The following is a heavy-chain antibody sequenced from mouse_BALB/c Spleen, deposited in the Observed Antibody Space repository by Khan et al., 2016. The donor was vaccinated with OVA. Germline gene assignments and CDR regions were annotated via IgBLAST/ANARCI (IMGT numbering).Heavy chain of an antibody. Sequence: EVQLQESGPGLVKPSQSLSLTCTVTGYSITSDYAWTWIRQFPGNQLGWMVYISFSGRTSYNPSLKSRISITRDTSKNQFFLQLNSVTTEDTATYYCARSVTITTVVATDFDYWGQGTTLTVSS. V-gene: IGHV3-2*02. D-gene: IGHD1-1*01. CDR2: ISFSGRT. CDR3: ARSVTITTVVATDFDY. CDR1: GYSITSDYA. J-gene: IGHJ2*01.